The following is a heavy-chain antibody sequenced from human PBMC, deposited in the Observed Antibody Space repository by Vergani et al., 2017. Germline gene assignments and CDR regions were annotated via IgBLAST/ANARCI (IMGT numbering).Heavy chain of an antibody. CDR2: ISGSGGST. Sequence: EVQLLESGGGLVQPGGSLRLSCAASGFTFSSYAMSWVRQAPGKGLEWVPAISGSGGSTYYADSVKGRFTISRDNSKNTLYLQMNSLRAEDTAVYYCAKDDYGSGRLDYWGQGTLVTVSS. CDR1: GFTFSSYA. J-gene: IGHJ4*02. V-gene: IGHV3-23*01. CDR3: AKDDYGSGRLDY. D-gene: IGHD3-10*01.